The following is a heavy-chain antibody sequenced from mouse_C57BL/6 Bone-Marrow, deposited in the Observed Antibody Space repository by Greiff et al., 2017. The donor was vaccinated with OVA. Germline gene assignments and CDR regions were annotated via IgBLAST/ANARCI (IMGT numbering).Heavy chain of an antibody. D-gene: IGHD1-1*01. V-gene: IGHV1-5*01. CDR1: GYTFTSYW. J-gene: IGHJ3*01. CDR3: THYYGSSLFAY. Sequence: EVQLKESGTVLARPGASVKMSCKTSGYTFTSYWMHWVKQRPGQGLEWIGAISPGNSDTSYNQKFKGKAKLTAVTSASTAYMELSSLTNEDSAVYYCTHYYGSSLFAYWGQGTLVTVSA. CDR2: ISPGNSDT.